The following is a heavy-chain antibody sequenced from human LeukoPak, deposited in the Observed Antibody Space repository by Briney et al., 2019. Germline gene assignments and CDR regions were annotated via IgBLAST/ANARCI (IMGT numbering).Heavy chain of an antibody. CDR2: ISGSAGST. Sequence: PGGSLRLSCAASGFTFSNFALTWVRQAPGKGLEWVSGISGSAGSTYYADSVKGRFTISRDNAKNSLYLHMNSLRPEDTAVYYCARGRSITILRGVAISDGFDLWGQGTKVTVS. D-gene: IGHD3-10*01. V-gene: IGHV3-23*01. CDR3: ARGRSITILRGVAISDGFDL. J-gene: IGHJ3*01. CDR1: GFTFSNFA.